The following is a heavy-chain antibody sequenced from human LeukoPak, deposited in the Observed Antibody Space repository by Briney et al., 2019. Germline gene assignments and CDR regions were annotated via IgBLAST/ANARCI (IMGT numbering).Heavy chain of an antibody. V-gene: IGHV1-46*01. CDR3: ARDPTGEWLMRYYFDY. CDR2: INPSGGST. CDR1: GYTFTSYY. J-gene: IGHJ4*02. D-gene: IGHD3-3*01. Sequence: ASVKVSCKASGYTFTSYYMHWVRQAPGQGLEWMGLINPSGGSTSYAQKFQGRVTMTRDTSTSTVYMELSSRRSEDTAVYYCARDPTGEWLMRYYFDYWGQGTLVTVSS.